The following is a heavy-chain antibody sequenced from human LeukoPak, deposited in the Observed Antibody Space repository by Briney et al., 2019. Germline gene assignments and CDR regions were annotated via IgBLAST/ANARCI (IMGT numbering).Heavy chain of an antibody. CDR3: AREGTPGTNDY. CDR2: ISGDGGST. V-gene: IGHV3-64*01. Sequence: PGGSLRFSCAASGFIFSNYPMHWVRQAPGKGLEYVSAISGDGGSTYYANSVKGRFTIPRDNSKNTLYLQMGSLRAEDMALYYCAREGTPGTNDYWGQGTLVTVSS. CDR1: GFIFSNYP. D-gene: IGHD2-8*01. J-gene: IGHJ4*02.